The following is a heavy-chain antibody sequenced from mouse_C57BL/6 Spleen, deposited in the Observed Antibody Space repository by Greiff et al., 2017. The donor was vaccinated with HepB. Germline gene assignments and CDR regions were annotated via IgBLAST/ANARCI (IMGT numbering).Heavy chain of an antibody. Sequence: QVQLKQSGPELVKPGASVKISCKASGYAFSSSWMNWVKQRPGKGLEWIGRIYPGDGDTNYNGKFKGKATLTADKSSSTAYIQLSSLTSEDSAVYFCAREESRELYACDLYFDVWGTGTTVTVSS. CDR1: GYAFSSSW. V-gene: IGHV1-82*01. D-gene: IGHD1-1*01. CDR3: AREESRELYACDLYFDV. CDR2: IYPGDGDT. J-gene: IGHJ1*03.